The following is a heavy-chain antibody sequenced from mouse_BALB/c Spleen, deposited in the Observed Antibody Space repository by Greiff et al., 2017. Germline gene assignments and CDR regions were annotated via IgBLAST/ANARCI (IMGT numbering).Heavy chain of an antibody. J-gene: IGHJ3*01. CDR3: ARGYGSSPFAY. CDR1: GYTFTDYN. CDR2: IYPYNGGT. D-gene: IGHD1-1*01. Sequence: EVQGVESGPELVKPGASVKISCKASGYTFTDYNMHWVKQSHGKSLEWIGYIYPYNGGTGYNQKFKSKATLTVDNSSSTAYMELRSLTSEDSAVYYCARGYGSSPFAYWGQGTLVTVSA. V-gene: IGHV1S29*02.